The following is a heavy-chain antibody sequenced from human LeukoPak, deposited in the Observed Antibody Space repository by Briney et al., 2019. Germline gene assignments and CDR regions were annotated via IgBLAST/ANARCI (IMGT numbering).Heavy chain of an antibody. CDR2: IKEDGSIQ. CDR3: ARDVWTGVAVSDY. CDR1: GFTFSSYW. D-gene: IGHD6-19*01. Sequence: GGSLRLSCVASGFTFSSYWMTWVGQAPGKGLEWLANIKEDGSIQYYLDSVRGRLTISRDNTKTSVYLQLNSLRADDTAVYYCARDVWTGVAVSDYWGQGTLVTVSS. J-gene: IGHJ4*02. V-gene: IGHV3-7*01.